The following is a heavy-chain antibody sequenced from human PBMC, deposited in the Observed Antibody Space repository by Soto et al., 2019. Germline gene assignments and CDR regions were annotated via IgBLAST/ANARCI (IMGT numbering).Heavy chain of an antibody. V-gene: IGHV1-18*01. Sequence: ASVKVSCKASGYTFTSYGISWVRQAPGQGLEWMGWISAYNGNTNYAQKLQGRVTMTTDTSTSTAYMELRSLRSDDTAVYYCARDILRQRYSSSRHFDYWGQGTLVTVSS. J-gene: IGHJ4*02. CDR3: ARDILRQRYSSSRHFDY. CDR1: GYTFTSYG. CDR2: ISAYNGNT. D-gene: IGHD6-13*01.